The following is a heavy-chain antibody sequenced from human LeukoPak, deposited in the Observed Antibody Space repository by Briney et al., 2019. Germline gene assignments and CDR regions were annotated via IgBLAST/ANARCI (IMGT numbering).Heavy chain of an antibody. J-gene: IGHJ3*02. CDR2: ISWNSGSI. CDR3: AKDRGFGIAARDSAFDI. Sequence: GRSLRLSCAASGFTFDDYAMHWVRQAPGKGLEWVSGISWNSGSIGYADSVKGRFTISRDNAKNSLYLQMNSLRAEDMALYYCAKDRGFGIAARDSAFDIWGQGTMVTVSS. CDR1: GFTFDDYA. V-gene: IGHV3-9*03. D-gene: IGHD6-6*01.